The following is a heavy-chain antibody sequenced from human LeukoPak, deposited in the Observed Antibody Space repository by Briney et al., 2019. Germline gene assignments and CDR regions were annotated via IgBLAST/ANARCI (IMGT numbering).Heavy chain of an antibody. CDR1: GGSISSYY. D-gene: IGHD6-6*01. Sequence: SETLSLTCTVSGGSISSYYWSWIRQPPGKGLEWIGYIYYSGSTNYNPSLKSRVTISVHTSKNQFSLKLSSVTAADTAVYYCATLGLGPSRPRGMDVWGQGTTVTVSS. J-gene: IGHJ6*02. V-gene: IGHV4-59*01. CDR3: ATLGLGPSRPRGMDV. CDR2: IYYSGST.